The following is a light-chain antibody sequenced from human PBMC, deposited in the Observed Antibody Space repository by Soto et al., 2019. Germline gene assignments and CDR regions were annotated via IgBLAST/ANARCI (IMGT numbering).Light chain of an antibody. CDR2: AAS. Sequence: DIQMTQSPSTLSASVGDTVTITCRASESIDNWLAWYQQKPGKAPKLLIFAASTLVRGVPSRFSGRGSGTEFTLTISSQQADDYATFYCQQYHTDWTFGQGTKVEIK. CDR1: ESIDNW. J-gene: IGKJ1*01. V-gene: IGKV1-5*01. CDR3: QQYHTDWT.